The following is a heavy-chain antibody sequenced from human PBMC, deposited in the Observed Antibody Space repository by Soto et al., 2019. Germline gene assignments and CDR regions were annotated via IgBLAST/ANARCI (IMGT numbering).Heavy chain of an antibody. V-gene: IGHV1-69*13. CDR2: IIPIFGTA. CDR1: GGTFSRYA. J-gene: IGHJ6*02. D-gene: IGHD6-19*01. Sequence: SVKVSCKASGGTFSRYAISWVRQAPGQGLEWMGGIIPIFGTANYAQKFQGRVTITADESTSTAYMELSSLRSEDTAVYYCARASLMNSPEYSSGWGNYYYGMDVWGQGTTVTVSS. CDR3: ARASLMNSPEYSSGWGNYYYGMDV.